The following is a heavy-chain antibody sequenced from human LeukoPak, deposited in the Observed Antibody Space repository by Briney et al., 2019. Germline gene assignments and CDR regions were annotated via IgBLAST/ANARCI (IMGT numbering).Heavy chain of an antibody. CDR2: INPNSGGT. V-gene: IGHV1-2*02. J-gene: IGHJ6*02. D-gene: IGHD1-1*01. Sequence: GASVKVSCKASGFTFTSSAMHWVRQAPGQGLEWMGWINPNSGGTNYAQKFQGRVTMTRDTSISTAYMELSRLRSDDTAVYYCARFRYRTRTSMDVWGQGTTVTVSS. CDR3: ARFRYRTRTSMDV. CDR1: GFTFTSSA.